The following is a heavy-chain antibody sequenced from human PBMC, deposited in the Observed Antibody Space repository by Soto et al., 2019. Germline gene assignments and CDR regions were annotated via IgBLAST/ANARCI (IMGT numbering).Heavy chain of an antibody. CDR1: GGSISNVDYY. D-gene: IGHD5-12*01. J-gene: IGHJ4*02. V-gene: IGHV4-31*03. CDR2: IQYTGNT. CDR3: ARGGSGYNT. Sequence: SETLSLTCTVSGGSISNVDYYWSWIRQYPGMGLEWIGDIQYTGNTYCNSSLRSRLIISVDTSKNQFSLWLRSVTAADTAMYYCARGGSGYNTWGQGTLVTVSS.